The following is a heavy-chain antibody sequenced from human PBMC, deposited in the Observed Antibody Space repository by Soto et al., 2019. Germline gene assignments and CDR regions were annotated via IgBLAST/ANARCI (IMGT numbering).Heavy chain of an antibody. V-gene: IGHV4-39*01. D-gene: IGHD5-18*01. J-gene: IGHJ4*02. CDR2: IYYSGST. Sequence: PSETLSLTCTVSGGSISSSSYFWGWIRQPPGKGLEWIGSIYYSGSTYYNPSLKSRVTISVDTSKSQFSLKLSSVTAADTAVYYCARHPRYGLYYFAYWVQGTLVTVSS. CDR3: ARHPRYGLYYFAY. CDR1: GGSISSSSYF.